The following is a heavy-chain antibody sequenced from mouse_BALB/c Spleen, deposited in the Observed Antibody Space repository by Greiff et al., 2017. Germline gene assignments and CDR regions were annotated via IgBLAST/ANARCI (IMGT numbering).Heavy chain of an antibody. D-gene: IGHD2-13*01. CDR1: GFTFTDYY. J-gene: IGHJ2*01. CDR3: AREDDYMGLDY. V-gene: IGHV7-3*02. CDR2: IRNKANGYTT. Sequence: EVQLVESGGGLVQPGGSLRLSCATSGFTFTDYYMSWVRQPPGKALEWLGFIRNKANGYTTEYSASVKGRFTISRDNSQSILYLQMNTLRAEDSATYYCAREDDYMGLDYWGQGTTLTVSS.